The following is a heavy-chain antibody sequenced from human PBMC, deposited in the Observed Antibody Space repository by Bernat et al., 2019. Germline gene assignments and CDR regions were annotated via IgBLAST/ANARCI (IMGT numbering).Heavy chain of an antibody. D-gene: IGHD6-19*01. V-gene: IGHV3-21*01. Sequence: EVQLVESGGGLVKPGGSLRLSCAASGFTFSSYSMNWVRQAPGKGLEWVSSISSSSYIYYADSVKGRFTISRDNAKNSLYLQMNSLRAEDTAVYYCAREYSSGWYSGAGWFDPWGQGTLVTVSS. CDR3: AREYSSGWYSGAGWFDP. CDR2: ISSSSYI. CDR1: GFTFSSYS. J-gene: IGHJ5*02.